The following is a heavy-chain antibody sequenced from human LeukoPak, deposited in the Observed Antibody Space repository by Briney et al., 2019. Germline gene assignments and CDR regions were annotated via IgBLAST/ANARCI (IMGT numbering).Heavy chain of an antibody. CDR2: INHNGST. Sequence: SETLPLTCAVYCGFFSGSYWSWLRPPPGEGVGWIWVINHNGSTNYNPSLKSRVTISVDTSKNQFSLKLSSVTAADTAVYYCARGPFSLTSGWYDYYYGMDVWGQGTTVTVSS. CDR3: ARGPFSLTSGWYDYYYGMDV. V-gene: IGHV4-34*01. J-gene: IGHJ6*02. D-gene: IGHD6-19*01. CDR1: CGFFSGSY.